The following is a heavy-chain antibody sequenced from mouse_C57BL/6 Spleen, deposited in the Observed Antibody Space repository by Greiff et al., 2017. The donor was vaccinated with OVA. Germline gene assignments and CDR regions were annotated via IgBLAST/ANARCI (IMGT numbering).Heavy chain of an antibody. CDR1: GYTFTSYW. J-gene: IGHJ2*01. CDR2: IDPSDSET. V-gene: IGHV1-52*01. CDR3: ARSGNWDLGY. Sequence: QVQLQQPGAELVRPGSSVKLSCKASGYTFTSYWMHWVKQRPIQGLEWIGNIDPSDSETHYNQKFKDKATLTVDKSSSTAYMQLSRLTSEDSAVYYCARSGNWDLGYWGQGTTLTVSS. D-gene: IGHD4-1*01.